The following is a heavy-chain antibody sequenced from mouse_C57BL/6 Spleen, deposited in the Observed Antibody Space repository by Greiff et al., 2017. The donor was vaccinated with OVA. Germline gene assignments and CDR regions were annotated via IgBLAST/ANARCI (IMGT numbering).Heavy chain of an antibody. Sequence: QVQLQQPGAELVRPGSSVKLSCKASGYTFTSYWMDWVKQRPGQGLEWIVNIYPSDSETHYNQKFKDKATLTVDKSSSTAYMQLSSLTSEDSAVYYCAREEDGYFDYWGQGTTLTVSS. CDR2: IYPSDSET. V-gene: IGHV1-61*01. CDR1: GYTFTSYW. J-gene: IGHJ2*01. CDR3: AREEDGYFDY. D-gene: IGHD2-3*01.